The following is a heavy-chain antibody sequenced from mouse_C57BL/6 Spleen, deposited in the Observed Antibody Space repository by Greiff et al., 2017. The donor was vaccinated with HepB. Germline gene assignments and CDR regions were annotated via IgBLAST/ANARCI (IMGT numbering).Heavy chain of an antibody. CDR3: ARSEPQLVLFDY. Sequence: DVKLVESGGGLVKPGGSLKLSCAASGFTFSSYAMSWVRQTPEKRLEWVATISDGGSYTYYPDNVKGRFTISRDNAKNNLYLQMSHLKSEDTAMYYCARSEPQLVLFDYWGQGTTLTVSS. D-gene: IGHD4-1*02. J-gene: IGHJ2*01. V-gene: IGHV5-4*03. CDR2: ISDGGSYT. CDR1: GFTFSSYA.